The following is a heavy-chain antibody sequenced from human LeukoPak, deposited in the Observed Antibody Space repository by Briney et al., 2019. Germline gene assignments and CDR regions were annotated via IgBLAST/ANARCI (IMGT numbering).Heavy chain of an antibody. D-gene: IGHD3-3*01. J-gene: IGHJ4*02. Sequence: PGGSLRLSCAASGFTFSSYSMNWVRQAPGKGLECVSYISSSSSTIYYADSVKGRFTISRDNAKNSLYLQMNSLRAEDTAVYYCARDPSEIFGVVITFDYWGQGTLVTVSS. CDR2: ISSSSSTI. V-gene: IGHV3-48*01. CDR3: ARDPSEIFGVVITFDY. CDR1: GFTFSSYS.